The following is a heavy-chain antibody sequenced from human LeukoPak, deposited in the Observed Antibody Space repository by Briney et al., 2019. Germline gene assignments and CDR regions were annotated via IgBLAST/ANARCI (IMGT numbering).Heavy chain of an antibody. V-gene: IGHV3-30*02. CDR3: ARDRAPPTSWYFDV. J-gene: IGHJ2*01. CDR1: GFTFSSYG. Sequence: GGSLRLSCGASGFTFSSYGMHWVRQAPGKGLEWVAFIRSDGSNKYYPDSVKGRFTISRDNSKNTLYLQMNSLRAEDTAVYYCARDRAPPTSWYFDVWGRGTLVTVSS. CDR2: IRSDGSNK. D-gene: IGHD3-10*01.